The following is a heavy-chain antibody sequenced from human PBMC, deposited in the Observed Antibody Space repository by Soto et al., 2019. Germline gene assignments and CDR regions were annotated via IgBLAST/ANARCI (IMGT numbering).Heavy chain of an antibody. D-gene: IGHD4-17*01. CDR3: AHVEFDDGGNPNPDY. J-gene: IGHJ4*02. CDR1: GFSLSTSGVG. CDR2: IYWYDDK. V-gene: IGHV2-5*01. Sequence: QITLKESGPTLVKPTQTLTLTCTFSGFSLSTSGVGVGWIRQPPGKALEWLALIYWYDDKRYRPSLKSRLTNAKDTPKNQVVLTMTNMDPVDTATYYCAHVEFDDGGNPNPDYCGQGTLVTVSS.